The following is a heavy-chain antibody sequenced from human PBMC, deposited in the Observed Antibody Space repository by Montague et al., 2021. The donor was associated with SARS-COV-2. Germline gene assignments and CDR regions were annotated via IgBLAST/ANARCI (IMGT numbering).Heavy chain of an antibody. D-gene: IGHD3-22*01. Sequence: SLRLSCAASGFALSDYYMAWIRQAPGKGLEWLAYISHSSNTIAYADSVKGRFTISRDNANNSVHLHMTNPRVEDTAVYYCARPPTFYYESSGYYSNWGQGAQVTVTS. V-gene: IGHV3-11*01. CDR1: GFALSDYY. CDR3: ARPPTFYYESSGYYSN. CDR2: ISHSSNTI. J-gene: IGHJ4*02.